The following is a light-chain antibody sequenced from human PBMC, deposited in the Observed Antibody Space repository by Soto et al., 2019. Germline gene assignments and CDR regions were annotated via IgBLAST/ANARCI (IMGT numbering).Light chain of an antibody. CDR2: AAS. Sequence: DIQMTQSPSSLSASVGDRVSITCRASQTINTYLNWYQQRPGKAPKLLISAASNLQRGVPSRFSGGGSGTDFTLTISSLRPEDFTTYFCQQSHSSPWTFGQGTKVDIK. V-gene: IGKV1-39*01. CDR1: QTINTY. J-gene: IGKJ1*01. CDR3: QQSHSSPWT.